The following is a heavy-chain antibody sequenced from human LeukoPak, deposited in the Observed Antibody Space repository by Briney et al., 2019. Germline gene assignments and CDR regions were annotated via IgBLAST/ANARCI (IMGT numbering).Heavy chain of an antibody. V-gene: IGHV3-21*01. CDR2: ISSSSSYI. J-gene: IGHJ5*02. D-gene: IGHD4-17*01. Sequence: GGSLRLSCAASGFTFSSYSMNWVRQAPGKGLEWVSSISSSSSYIYYADSVKGRFTISRDNAKNSLYLQMNSLRAEDTAVYYCARHHRRLRGYWFDPWGQGTLVTVSS. CDR1: GFTFSSYS. CDR3: ARHHRRLRGYWFDP.